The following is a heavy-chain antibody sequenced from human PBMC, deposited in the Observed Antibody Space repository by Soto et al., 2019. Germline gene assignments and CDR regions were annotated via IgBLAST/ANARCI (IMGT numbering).Heavy chain of an antibody. Sequence: EVQLVQSGAEVKKPGESLKISCEGSGYIFATNWIGWVRQMPGKGLEWMGIIYPADSDTRYSPSFQGQVTISADKSISTAYLQWSSLKASDTAIYYCARAYGARFDIWGHGTTVTVSS. CDR1: GYIFATNW. CDR3: ARAYGARFDI. D-gene: IGHD4-17*01. J-gene: IGHJ3*02. V-gene: IGHV5-51*03. CDR2: IYPADSDT.